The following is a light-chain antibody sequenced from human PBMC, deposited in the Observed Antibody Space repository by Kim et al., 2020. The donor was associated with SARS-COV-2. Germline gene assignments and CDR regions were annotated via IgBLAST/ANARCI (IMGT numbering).Light chain of an antibody. Sequence: ASVGDRVTISCRASQSVSSRLAWYQQKAGKAPKLLIYDASSLESGVPSRFSGSGSETEFTLTIISLQPDDFATYYCQQYNSYPCTFGQGTKVDIK. CDR1: QSVSSR. CDR2: DAS. J-gene: IGKJ1*01. V-gene: IGKV1-5*01. CDR3: QQYNSYPCT.